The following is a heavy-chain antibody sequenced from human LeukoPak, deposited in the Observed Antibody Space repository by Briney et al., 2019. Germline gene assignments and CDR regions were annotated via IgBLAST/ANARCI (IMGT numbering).Heavy chain of an antibody. Sequence: GGSLRLSCAVSGLSFNIYGMSWVRQAPGKGLEWVSAISDSGGNTYYADSVKGRFTISTDNSKNTLYLQMNSLRAEDTAVYYCATSWAGVAANDFWGQGTLVTVSS. J-gene: IGHJ4*02. D-gene: IGHD2-15*01. CDR1: GLSFNIYG. CDR3: ATSWAGVAANDF. V-gene: IGHV3-23*01. CDR2: ISDSGGNT.